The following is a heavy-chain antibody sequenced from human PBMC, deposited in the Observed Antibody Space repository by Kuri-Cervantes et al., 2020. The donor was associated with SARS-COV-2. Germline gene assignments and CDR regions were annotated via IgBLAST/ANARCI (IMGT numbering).Heavy chain of an antibody. V-gene: IGHV1-69*05. J-gene: IGHJ3*02. Sequence: SVKVSCKASGGTFSSYGISWVRQAPGQGLEWMGGIIPIFGTASYAQKFRGRVTITTDESTSTAYMELSSLRSEDTAVYYCARDLGDGYNFAGDAFDIWGQGTMVTVSS. D-gene: IGHD5-24*01. CDR2: IIPIFGTA. CDR1: GGTFSSYG. CDR3: ARDLGDGYNFAGDAFDI.